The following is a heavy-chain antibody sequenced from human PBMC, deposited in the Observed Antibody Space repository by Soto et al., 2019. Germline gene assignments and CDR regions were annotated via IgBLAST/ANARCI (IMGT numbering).Heavy chain of an antibody. CDR2: IYSGGGT. CDR3: AREVAGSDY. V-gene: IGHV3-53*01. J-gene: IGHJ4*02. D-gene: IGHD6-19*01. Sequence: EVQLVQSGGGLVRPGGSLRLSCGASGFTVSSNYMNWVRQAPGKGLEWVSVIYSGGGTYYADSVKGRFTISRDNSKNTVYLQMNSLRVEDTAVYYCAREVAGSDYWGQGTLVTVSS. CDR1: GFTVSSNY.